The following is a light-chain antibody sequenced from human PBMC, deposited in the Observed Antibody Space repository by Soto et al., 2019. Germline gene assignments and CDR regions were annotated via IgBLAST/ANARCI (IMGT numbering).Light chain of an antibody. CDR1: QSVSNNF. J-gene: IGKJ1*01. CDR3: QQYGGSQKT. Sequence: EIVLTRSPGTLSLSPGERATLSCRASQSVSNNFLAWYQQKPGQAPRLLIYGASSRATAIPDRFSGSGSGTDFTLSISRLEPEDFAVYYCQQYGGSQKTFGQGTKVDIK. V-gene: IGKV3-20*01. CDR2: GAS.